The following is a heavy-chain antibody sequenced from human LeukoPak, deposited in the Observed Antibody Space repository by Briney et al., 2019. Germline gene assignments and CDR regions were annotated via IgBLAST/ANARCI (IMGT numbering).Heavy chain of an antibody. D-gene: IGHD4-11*01. J-gene: IGHJ4*02. CDR3: AIHLQLDFDY. Sequence: EASVKVSFKASGYTFTVYYMHWVRQAPGQGLEWMGRINPNSGGTNYAQKFQGRVTMTRDTSISTAYMELSRLRSDDTAVYYCAIHLQLDFDYWGQGTLVTVSS. CDR2: INPNSGGT. CDR1: GYTFTVYY. V-gene: IGHV1-2*06.